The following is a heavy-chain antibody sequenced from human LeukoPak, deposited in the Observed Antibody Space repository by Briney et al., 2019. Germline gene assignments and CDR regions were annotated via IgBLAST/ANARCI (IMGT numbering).Heavy chain of an antibody. CDR2: IIPIFGTA. J-gene: IGHJ3*02. D-gene: IGHD3-22*01. CDR3: ARDTPYYYDSSGYYYSYAFDI. V-gene: IGHV1-69*13. Sequence: SVKVSCKASGGTFSSYAIGWVQQAPGQGLEWIGGIIPIFGTANYAQKFQGRVTITADESTSTAYMELSSLRSEDTAVYYCARDTPYYYDSSGYYYSYAFDIWGQGTMVTVSS. CDR1: GGTFSSYA.